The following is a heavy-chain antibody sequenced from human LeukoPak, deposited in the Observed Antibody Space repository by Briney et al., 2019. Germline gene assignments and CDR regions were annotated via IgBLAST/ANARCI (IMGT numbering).Heavy chain of an antibody. CDR2: ISSSSSYI. CDR1: GFTFSSYE. CDR3: ARDRSLGFDY. J-gene: IGHJ4*02. D-gene: IGHD3-16*01. V-gene: IGHV3-21*01. Sequence: GGSLRLSCAASGFTFSSYEMNWVRQAPGKGLEWVSSISSSSSYIYYADSVKGRFTISRDNAKNSLYLQMNSLRAEDTAVYYCARDRSLGFDYWGQGTLVTVSS.